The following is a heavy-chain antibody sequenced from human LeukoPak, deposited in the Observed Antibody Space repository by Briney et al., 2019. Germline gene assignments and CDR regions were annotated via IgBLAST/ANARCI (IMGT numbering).Heavy chain of an antibody. CDR3: ARHGTAPYYYHYCMDV. J-gene: IGHJ6*03. D-gene: IGHD1-14*01. V-gene: IGHV4-39*01. CDR1: GGSISGSSYY. Sequence: SETLSLTCTVSGGSISGSSYYWGWIRQPPGKGLEWIGSIYYSGSTYYNPSLRSRVTISVDTSKNQFSLKLSSVTAADTAVYYCARHGTAPYYYHYCMDVWGKGTTVTVSS. CDR2: IYYSGST.